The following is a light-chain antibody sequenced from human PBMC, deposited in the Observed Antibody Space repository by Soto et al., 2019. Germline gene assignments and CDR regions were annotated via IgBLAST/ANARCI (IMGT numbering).Light chain of an antibody. CDR3: QQSYTTPHT. CDR1: QSIRSY. Sequence: DIPMTQSPSSLSASVGDRVTITCRASQSIRSYLNWYQQKPGKAPHLLIYTASSLQSGVPSRFSGSGSGTDFTLTISSLQPEDFATYYCQQSYTTPHTFGPGTKVDIK. J-gene: IGKJ3*01. V-gene: IGKV1-39*01. CDR2: TAS.